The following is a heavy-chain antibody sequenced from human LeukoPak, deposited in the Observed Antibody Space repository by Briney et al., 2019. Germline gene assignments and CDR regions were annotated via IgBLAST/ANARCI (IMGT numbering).Heavy chain of an antibody. V-gene: IGHV4-39*01. CDR2: IYYSGST. Sequence: PSETLSLTCTVSGGSISSSSYYWGWIRQPPGKGLEWIGSIYYSGSTYYNPSLKSRVTISVDTSKNQFSLKLSSVTAADTAVYYCARQAHIVVVPAAPFGYWGQGTLVTVSS. CDR1: GGSISSSSYY. D-gene: IGHD2-2*01. J-gene: IGHJ4*02. CDR3: ARQAHIVVVPAAPFGY.